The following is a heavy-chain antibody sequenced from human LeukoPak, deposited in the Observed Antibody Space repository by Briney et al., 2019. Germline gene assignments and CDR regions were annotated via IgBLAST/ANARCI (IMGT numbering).Heavy chain of an antibody. CDR2: IYYSGST. CDR1: GGSISSYY. CDR3: ARVYCSSTSCYAESLYWYFDL. V-gene: IGHV4-59*01. Sequence: SETLSLTCTVSGGSISSYYWSWIRQPPGKGLEWIGYIYYSGSTNYNPSLKSRVTTSVDTSKNQFSLKLSSVTAADTAVYYCARVYCSSTSCYAESLYWYFDLWGRGTLVTVSS. D-gene: IGHD2-2*01. J-gene: IGHJ2*01.